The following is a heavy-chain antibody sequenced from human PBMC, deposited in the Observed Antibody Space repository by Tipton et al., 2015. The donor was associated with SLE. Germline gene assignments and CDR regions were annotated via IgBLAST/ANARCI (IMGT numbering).Heavy chain of an antibody. V-gene: IGHV3-74*02. Sequence: QLVQSGGDLVQPGGSLRLSCEASGFTFSSYWMHWVRQAPGKGLEWVSRINGEESSTSFADSVKGRFSISRDNAQNTLYLQMNSLRAEDTAVYYCARKLGYCSSTSCRSSYYGMDVWGQGTTVTVSS. CDR3: ARKLGYCSSTSCRSSYYGMDV. CDR1: GFTFSSYW. J-gene: IGHJ6*02. CDR2: INGEESST. D-gene: IGHD2-2*01.